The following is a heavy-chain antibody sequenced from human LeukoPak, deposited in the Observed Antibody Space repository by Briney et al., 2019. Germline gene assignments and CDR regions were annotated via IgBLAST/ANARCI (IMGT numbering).Heavy chain of an antibody. D-gene: IGHD3-3*01. CDR1: GFSFNSDW. CDR3: TRGVDLSYYYGMDV. CDR2: IKHDESEK. J-gene: IGHJ6*02. Sequence: GGSLRLSCAASGFSFNSDWMDWVRQAPGKGLEWVANIKHDESEKNYLDSVKGRFTISRDNAQNSLYLQMNGLRVEDTAVYYCTRGVDLSYYYGMDVWGQGTTVTVSS. V-gene: IGHV3-7*04.